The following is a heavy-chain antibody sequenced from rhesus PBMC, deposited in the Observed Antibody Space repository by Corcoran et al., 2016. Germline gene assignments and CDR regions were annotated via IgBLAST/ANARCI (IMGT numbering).Heavy chain of an antibody. J-gene: IGHJ4*01. Sequence: EVQLVESGGGLAKPGGSLRLSCAASGFTCSDYYMVWVRPATGTGREWVSRISNGGGSTWYADSVKGRFTISRENAKNTLYLQMNSLRAEDTAVYYCSRDGGYSNSYFDCWGQGVLVTVSS. CDR1: GFTCSDYY. CDR2: ISNGGGST. V-gene: IGHV3-178*01. D-gene: IGHD4-23*01. CDR3: SRDGGYSNSYFDC.